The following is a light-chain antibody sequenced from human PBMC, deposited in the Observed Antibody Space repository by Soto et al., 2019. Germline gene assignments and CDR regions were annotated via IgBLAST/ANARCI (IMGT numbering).Light chain of an antibody. J-gene: IGKJ4*01. Sequence: DFQMTQFPSTLSASVGDRVTITCRASQSISPWLAWYQQKPGKAPKLLIYKASSLQSGVPSRFSGGGSGTEFTLTISGLQPDDFATYYCQQYHSFPLTFGGGTKVDIK. CDR3: QQYHSFPLT. V-gene: IGKV1-5*03. CDR1: QSISPW. CDR2: KAS.